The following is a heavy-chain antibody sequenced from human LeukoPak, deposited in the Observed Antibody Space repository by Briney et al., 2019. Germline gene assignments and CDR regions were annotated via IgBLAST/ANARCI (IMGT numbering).Heavy chain of an antibody. CDR2: IYSGGST. Sequence: GGSLRLSCAVSGLTVSSNYMSWVRQAPGKGLEWVSAIYSGGSTFYADSVKGRFTISRDNSKNTLYLHMNSLRAEDTPVYYCASDPYNSGSSYFDYWGQGTLVTVSS. CDR1: GLTVSSNY. V-gene: IGHV3-53*01. J-gene: IGHJ4*02. CDR3: ASDPYNSGSSYFDY. D-gene: IGHD3-10*01.